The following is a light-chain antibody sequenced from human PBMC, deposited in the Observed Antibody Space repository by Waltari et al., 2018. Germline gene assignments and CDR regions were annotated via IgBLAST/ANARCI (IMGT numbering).Light chain of an antibody. CDR2: DAS. CDR1: QSVNSSY. V-gene: IGKV3-20*01. Sequence: IVLTQSPGTLSLSPGERATLSCRASQSVNSSYLAWYQQKPGQAPRLLIYDASSRATGIPDRFSGSGSGTDFTLTISRLEPEDFALYYCQQYGSSPRTFGQGTKVEIK. J-gene: IGKJ1*01. CDR3: QQYGSSPRT.